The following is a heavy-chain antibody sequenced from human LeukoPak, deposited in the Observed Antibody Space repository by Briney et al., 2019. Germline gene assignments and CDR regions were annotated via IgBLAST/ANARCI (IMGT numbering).Heavy chain of an antibody. CDR3: AKRATYSIDS. D-gene: IGHD2-15*01. V-gene: IGHV3-23*01. CDR2: SGTGGGT. J-gene: IGHJ4*02. Sequence: GGSLRLSCAASGFTFSSYVMSWVRQAPGKGLEWVSTSGTGGGTYYADSVKGRFTISRDNSKNTLYLQMDSLRAEDTAIYYCAKRATYSIDSWGQGTLVTVSS. CDR1: GFTFSSYV.